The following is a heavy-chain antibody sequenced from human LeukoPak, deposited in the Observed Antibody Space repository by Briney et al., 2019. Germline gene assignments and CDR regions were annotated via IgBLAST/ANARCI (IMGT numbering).Heavy chain of an antibody. CDR3: ARIRCGHTGDICYNH. V-gene: IGHV4-34*01. Sequence: SETLSLTCTFSGVSFNAYYWSWIRPSPGKGLEWIGEVSPGGYIKYNPSLKSRVTISVDTSESQLSLRLSSVTAADTAMYYCARIRCGHTGDICYNHWAQGTLVTVSS. J-gene: IGHJ5*02. CDR2: VSPGGYI. D-gene: IGHD2-8*02. CDR1: GVSFNAYY.